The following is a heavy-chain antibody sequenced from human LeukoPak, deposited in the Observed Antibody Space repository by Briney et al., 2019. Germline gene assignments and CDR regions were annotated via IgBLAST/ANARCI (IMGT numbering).Heavy chain of an antibody. CDR3: ARGAYYYYYGMDV. J-gene: IGHJ6*02. V-gene: IGHV4-59*12. CDR2: IYYSGST. Sequence: SETLSLTCTVSGGSISSYYWSWIRQPPGKGLEWIGYIYYSGSTNYNPSLKSRVTISVDTSKNQFSLKLSSVTAADTAVYYCARGAYYYYYGMDVWGQGTTVTVSS. CDR1: GGSISSYY.